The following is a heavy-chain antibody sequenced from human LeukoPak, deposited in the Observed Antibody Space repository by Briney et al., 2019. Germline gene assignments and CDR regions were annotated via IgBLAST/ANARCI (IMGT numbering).Heavy chain of an antibody. Sequence: SETLSLTCTVSGGSVSSGSYYWSWIRQPPGKGLEWIGYIYYSGSTSYNPSLKSRVTISVDTSKNQFSLKLSSVTAADTAVYYCARVRYNWNDLAFDYWGQGTLVTVSS. CDR1: GGSVSSGSYY. V-gene: IGHV4-61*01. D-gene: IGHD1-20*01. CDR3: ARVRYNWNDLAFDY. J-gene: IGHJ4*02. CDR2: IYYSGST.